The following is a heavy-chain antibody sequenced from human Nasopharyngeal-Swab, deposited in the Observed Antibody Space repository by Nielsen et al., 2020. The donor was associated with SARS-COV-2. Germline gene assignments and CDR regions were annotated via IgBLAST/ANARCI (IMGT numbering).Heavy chain of an antibody. CDR2: ISGSGGST. CDR3: ARRPYSSSFFWFDP. Sequence: GESLKISCAASGFTFSSYAMSWVRQAPGKGLEWVSAISGSGGSTYYADSVKGRFTISRDNSKNTLYLQMNSLRAEDTAVYYCARRPYSSSFFWFDPWGQGTLVTVSS. CDR1: GFTFSSYA. V-gene: IGHV3-23*01. J-gene: IGHJ5*02. D-gene: IGHD6-13*01.